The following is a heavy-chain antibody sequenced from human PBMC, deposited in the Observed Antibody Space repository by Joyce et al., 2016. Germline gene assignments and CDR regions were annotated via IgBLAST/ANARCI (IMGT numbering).Heavy chain of an antibody. V-gene: IGHV3-30*18. CDR3: AKDRETSAVLDF. CDR1: GFTFRSYG. D-gene: IGHD6-25*01. J-gene: IGHJ4*02. Sequence: QAQLVESGGGVVQPGRSLRLSCAVSGFTFRSYGMHWVRQAQGKGLEWVAVISNDGKNKNYAYSVKGRFTVSRDNSKKILSLQMNSLRPEDTAVYYCAKDRETSAVLDFWGQGTPVTVSS. CDR2: ISNDGKNK.